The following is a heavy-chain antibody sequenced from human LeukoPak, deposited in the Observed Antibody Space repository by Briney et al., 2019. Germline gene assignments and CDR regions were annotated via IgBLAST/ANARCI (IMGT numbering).Heavy chain of an antibody. CDR3: ANGVIISWYFDL. V-gene: IGHV4-59*04. CDR1: GGSISSYY. J-gene: IGHJ2*01. Sequence: PSETLSLTCTVSGGSISSYYWSWIRQPPGKGLEWIGYIYYSGSTYYNPSLKSRVTISVDTSKNQFSLKLSSVTAADTAVYYCANGVIISWYFDLWGRGTLVTVSS. CDR2: IYYSGST. D-gene: IGHD3-10*01.